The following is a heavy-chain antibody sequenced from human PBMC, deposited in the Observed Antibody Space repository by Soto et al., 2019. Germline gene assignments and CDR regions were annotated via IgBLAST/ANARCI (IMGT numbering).Heavy chain of an antibody. CDR3: ASSCYYGSGSLH. CDR2: INHSGGT. V-gene: IGHV4-34*01. Sequence: QVQLQQWGAGLLKPSETLSLTCAVYGGSFSGYYWCWIRQPPGKGLEWFGEINHSGGTNYKPSIISQLTIPGDTFTNHFALKLSSATAAAMFLYYCASSCYYGSGSLHWGQGTLGTGSS. CDR1: GGSFSGYY. J-gene: IGHJ4*02. D-gene: IGHD3-10*01.